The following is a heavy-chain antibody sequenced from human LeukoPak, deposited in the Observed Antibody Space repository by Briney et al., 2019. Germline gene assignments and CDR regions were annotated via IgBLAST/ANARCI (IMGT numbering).Heavy chain of an antibody. Sequence: GSSVKVSCKASGYTSTGYYMHWVRQAPGQGLEWMGWINPNSGGTNYAQKFQGRVTMTRDTSISTAYMELSRLRSDDTAVYYCARGDYSLNYYYYMDVWGKGTTVTVSS. CDR1: GYTSTGYY. CDR3: ARGDYSLNYYYYMDV. J-gene: IGHJ6*03. CDR2: INPNSGGT. D-gene: IGHD4-17*01. V-gene: IGHV1-2*02.